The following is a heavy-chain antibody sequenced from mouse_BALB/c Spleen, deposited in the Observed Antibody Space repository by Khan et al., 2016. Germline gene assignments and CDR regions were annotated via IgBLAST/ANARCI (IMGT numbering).Heavy chain of an antibody. Sequence: QIQLVQSGPELKKPGETVKISCKASGYTFTNYGMNWVKQAPGKGLKWMGWINTYTGEATHADDFKGRFAFSLDTSASTAYLQINNLKNEDTATYFCARFFYGYIVDYWGKGTTLIVSS. V-gene: IGHV9-3-1*01. CDR1: GYTFTNYG. CDR3: ARFFYGYIVDY. D-gene: IGHD2-2*01. CDR2: INTYTGEA. J-gene: IGHJ2*01.